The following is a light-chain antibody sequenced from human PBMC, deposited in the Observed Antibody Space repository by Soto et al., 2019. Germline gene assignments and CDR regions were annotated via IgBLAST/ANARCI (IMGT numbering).Light chain of an antibody. V-gene: IGKV1-5*01. CDR3: PQYNSYSAWT. J-gene: IGKJ1*01. CDR1: QSISSW. Sequence: QISLSRTALSAYVGLTVTNPPRPSQSISSWLAWYQQKPGKAPKLLIYDASSLESGVPSRFSGSGSGTEFTLTISSLQPDDFATYYCPQYNSYSAWTFGQGS. CDR2: DAS.